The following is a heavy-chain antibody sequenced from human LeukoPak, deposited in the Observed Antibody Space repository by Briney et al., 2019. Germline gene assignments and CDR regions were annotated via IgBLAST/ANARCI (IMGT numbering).Heavy chain of an antibody. J-gene: IGHJ4*02. CDR1: GYTFTGSY. Sequence: ASVKVSCKAPGYTFTGSYIHWVRQAPGQGLEWVGWISPTTGGTNYAQKFQGRVTMTRDTSISTAYMELSSLRSDDTAVYYRARDRDGGSAVAGNYWGQGTLVTVSS. CDR2: ISPTTGGT. D-gene: IGHD2-15*01. V-gene: IGHV1-2*02. CDR3: ARDRDGGSAVAGNY.